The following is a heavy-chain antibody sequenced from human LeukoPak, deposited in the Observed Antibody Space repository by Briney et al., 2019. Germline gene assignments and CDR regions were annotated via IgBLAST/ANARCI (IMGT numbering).Heavy chain of an antibody. CDR2: IYYSGST. Sequence: TSETLSLTCSVSGGSVSSISYYWGWIRQSPGKGLEWIGNIYYSGSTYYNPSLKSRATISVDTSKNQFSLKLSSVIAADTAVYYCARGGGSYNVDYWGQGTLVTVSS. V-gene: IGHV4-39*01. CDR3: ARGGGSYNVDY. CDR1: GGSVSSISYY. J-gene: IGHJ4*02. D-gene: IGHD1-26*01.